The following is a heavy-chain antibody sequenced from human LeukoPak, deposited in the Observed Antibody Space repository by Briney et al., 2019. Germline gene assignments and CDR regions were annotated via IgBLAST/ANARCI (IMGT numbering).Heavy chain of an antibody. CDR2: VYYGRSP. J-gene: IGHJ4*02. D-gene: IGHD6-25*01. V-gene: IGHV4-39*02. CDR1: GDSISRSTYY. CDR3: ARSSGTGTFSY. Sequence: SETLSLTCTVSGDSISRSTYYWAWIREPPGKGLEWIGSVYYGRSPYFNPSLESRATISVDTSKNHFSLKMSSVTAADTAVYYCARSSGTGTFSYWGQGTLVTVSS.